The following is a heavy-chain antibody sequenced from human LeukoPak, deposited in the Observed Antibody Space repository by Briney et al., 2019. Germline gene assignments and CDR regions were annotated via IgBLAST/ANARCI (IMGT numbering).Heavy chain of an antibody. Sequence: ASVKVSCKASGYKFTDYGVNWVLQAPGQGLEWMGWVSGIDGNTKYARNLQGRVTMTRDTSTSTAFMELRSLTSDDTAIYYCARPGSDRARGWGYFDSWGKGTLVTVSS. CDR1: GYKFTDYG. CDR3: ARPGSDRARGWGYFDS. J-gene: IGHJ4*02. V-gene: IGHV1-18*01. D-gene: IGHD3-10*01. CDR2: VSGIDGNT.